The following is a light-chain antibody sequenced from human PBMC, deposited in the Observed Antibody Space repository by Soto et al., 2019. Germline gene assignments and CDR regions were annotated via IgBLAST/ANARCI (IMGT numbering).Light chain of an antibody. Sequence: SALTQPAAVSGSPGQSITISCIGTSSDIGGYNYVSWYQQHPGKAPKLLISEVSNRPSGVSNRFSGSKSGNTASLTISGLQAEDEADYYCSSYTTRITLIFGGGTKLTVL. V-gene: IGLV2-14*01. CDR2: EVS. CDR1: SSDIGGYNY. J-gene: IGLJ2*01. CDR3: SSYTTRITLI.